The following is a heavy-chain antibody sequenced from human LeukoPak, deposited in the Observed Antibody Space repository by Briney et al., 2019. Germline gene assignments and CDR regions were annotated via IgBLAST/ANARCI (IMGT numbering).Heavy chain of an antibody. CDR3: ARRDYDRSGFYLFDH. Sequence: GESLKIPCKGSGYSFTSYWVGWLRQIPGKGREWMGIIYPADSDTRYSPSFQGRVTMSADKSSSTAYLLWSSLRASDTAMYYCARRDYDRSGFYLFDHWGQGTLVTVSS. J-gene: IGHJ4*02. V-gene: IGHV5-51*01. CDR1: GYSFTSYW. CDR2: IYPADSDT. D-gene: IGHD3-22*01.